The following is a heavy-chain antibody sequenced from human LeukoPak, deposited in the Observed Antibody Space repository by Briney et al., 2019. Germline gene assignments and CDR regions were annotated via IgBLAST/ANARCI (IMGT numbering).Heavy chain of an antibody. J-gene: IGHJ4*02. D-gene: IGHD3-10*01. CDR3: ARSAGLGWFGESHFDY. V-gene: IGHV3-48*04. Sequence: GGSLRLSCAASGFTFSSYSMNWVRQAPGKGLEWVSYISSSSSTIYYADSVKGRFTISRDNAKNSLYLQMNSLRAEDTAVYYCARSAGLGWFGESHFDYWGQGTLVTVSS. CDR1: GFTFSSYS. CDR2: ISSSSSTI.